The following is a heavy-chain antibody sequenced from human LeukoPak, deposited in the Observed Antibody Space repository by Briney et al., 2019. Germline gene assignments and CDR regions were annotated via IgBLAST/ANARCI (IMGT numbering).Heavy chain of an antibody. Sequence: PGRSLRLSCAASGFTFDDYAMHWVRQAPGKGLEWVSGISWNSGSIGYADSVKGRFTISRDNAKNSLYLQMNSLRAEDTALYYCAKEGSPRYFDLWGRGTLVTVSS. CDR1: GFTFDDYA. J-gene: IGHJ2*01. CDR3: AKEGSPRYFDL. CDR2: ISWNSGSI. V-gene: IGHV3-9*01.